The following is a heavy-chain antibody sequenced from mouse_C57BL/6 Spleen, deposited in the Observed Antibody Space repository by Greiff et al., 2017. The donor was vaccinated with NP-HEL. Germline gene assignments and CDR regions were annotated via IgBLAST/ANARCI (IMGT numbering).Heavy chain of an antibody. CDR2: ISYDGSN. D-gene: IGHD1-1*01. CDR1: GYSITSGYY. V-gene: IGHV3-6*01. CDR3: ARRSVYYGSSYWYFDV. Sequence: VQLKESGPGLVKPSQSLSLTCSVTGYSITSGYYWNWIRQFPGNKLEWMGYISYDGSNNYIPSLKNRISITRDTAKNQFFLKLNSVTTEDTATYYCARRSVYYGSSYWYFDVWGTGTTVTVSS. J-gene: IGHJ1*03.